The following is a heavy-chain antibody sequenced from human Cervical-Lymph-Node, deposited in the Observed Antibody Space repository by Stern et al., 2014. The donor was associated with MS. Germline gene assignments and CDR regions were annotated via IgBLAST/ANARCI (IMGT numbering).Heavy chain of an antibody. CDR1: TNYW. CDR3: ARHGSIGARQNWFDP. CDR2: IFPSDSDI. V-gene: IGHV5-51*01. Sequence: TNYWIGWVRQMPGTGLEWMGIIFPSDSDIRYSPAFQGQVIISADKSINPAYLQWTTLKASDTAIYYCARHGSIGARQNWFDPWGQGTLVSVSS. J-gene: IGHJ5*02. D-gene: IGHD6-6*01.